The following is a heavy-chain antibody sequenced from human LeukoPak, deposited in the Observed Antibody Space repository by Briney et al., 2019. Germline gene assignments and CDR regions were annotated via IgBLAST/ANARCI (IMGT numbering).Heavy chain of an antibody. J-gene: IGHJ6*02. D-gene: IGHD6-19*01. CDR3: ARHINYGWYNYYYYGMDV. Sequence: PGGSLRLSCAASGFTVSSNYMSWVRQAPGKGLEWVSVIYSGGSTYYADSVKGRFTISRDNSKNTLYLQMNSLRAEDTAVYYCARHINYGWYNYYYYGMDVWGQGTTVTVAS. V-gene: IGHV3-66*04. CDR1: GFTVSSNY. CDR2: IYSGGST.